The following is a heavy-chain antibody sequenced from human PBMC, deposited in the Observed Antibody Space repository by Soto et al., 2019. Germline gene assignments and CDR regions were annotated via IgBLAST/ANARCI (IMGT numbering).Heavy chain of an antibody. J-gene: IGHJ4*02. CDR3: ARGGVYYGYVSGSYSAPSN. D-gene: IGHD3-16*01. CDR1: GYTFTSYD. CDR2: MNPNSGNT. Sequence: ASVKVSCKASGYTFTSYDINWVRPATGQGLEWMGWMNPNSGNTGYAQKFQGRVTMTRNTSISTAYMELSRSRSEDTAVYDCARGGVYYGYVSGSYSAPSNWGKGTLVTVSS. V-gene: IGHV1-8*01.